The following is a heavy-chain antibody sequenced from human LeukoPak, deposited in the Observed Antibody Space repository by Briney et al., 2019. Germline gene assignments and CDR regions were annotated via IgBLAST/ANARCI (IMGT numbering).Heavy chain of an antibody. J-gene: IGHJ6*02. CDR1: GGSISSYY. D-gene: IGHD5-12*01. Sequence: PSETLSLTCTVSGGSISSYYWSWIRQPAGKGLEWIGRIYTSGSTNYNPSLKSRVAISVDTSKNQFSLKLSSVTAADTAVYYCARDRMWDDIVATNFYYYGMDVWGQGTTVTVSS. CDR3: ARDRMWDDIVATNFYYYGMDV. V-gene: IGHV4-4*07. CDR2: IYTSGST.